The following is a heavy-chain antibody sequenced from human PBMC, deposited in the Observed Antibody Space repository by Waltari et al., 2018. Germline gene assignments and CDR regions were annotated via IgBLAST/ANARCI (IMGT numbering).Heavy chain of an antibody. D-gene: IGHD2-2*01. V-gene: IGHV4-4*07. CDR1: GGPISNYY. Sequence: QVQLQESGPGLVKPSETLSLTCTVSGGPISNYYCSWIRQPAGKGLEWIGRIYTSGTTNYNPSLKSRVTMSVDTSKNQFSLNLSSVTAADTAVYYCARGIGYCTSTNCYPRPLYFDYWGQGTLVTVSS. CDR2: IYTSGTT. CDR3: ARGIGYCTSTNCYPRPLYFDY. J-gene: IGHJ4*02.